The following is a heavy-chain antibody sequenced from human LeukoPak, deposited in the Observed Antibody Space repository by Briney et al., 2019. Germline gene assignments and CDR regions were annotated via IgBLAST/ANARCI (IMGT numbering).Heavy chain of an antibody. J-gene: IGHJ4*02. CDR2: ISSNGGST. V-gene: IGHV3-64D*06. Sequence: GGSLRLSCSASGFTFSSYALHWVRQAPGERLEYVSGISSNGGSTYYADSVKGRFTISRDNSKNTLYLQMSSLRPEDTAVFYCVKVTGGLDWLLPLGYWGQGTLVTVSS. CDR3: VKVTGGLDWLLPLGY. CDR1: GFTFSSYA. D-gene: IGHD3-9*01.